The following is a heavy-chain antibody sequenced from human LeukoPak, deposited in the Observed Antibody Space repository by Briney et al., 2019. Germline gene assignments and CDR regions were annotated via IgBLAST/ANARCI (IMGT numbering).Heavy chain of an antibody. V-gene: IGHV3-33*01. J-gene: IGHJ6*02. D-gene: IGHD6-19*01. CDR1: GFTFSSYG. Sequence: PGGSLRLSCAASGFTFSSYGMHWVRQAPGKGLEWVAVIWYDGSNKYYADSVKGRFTISRDNSKNTLYLQMNSLRAEDTAVYYCARLERYSGWYDYYYYGMDVWGQGTTVTVSS. CDR3: ARLERYSGWYDYYYYGMDV. CDR2: IWYDGSNK.